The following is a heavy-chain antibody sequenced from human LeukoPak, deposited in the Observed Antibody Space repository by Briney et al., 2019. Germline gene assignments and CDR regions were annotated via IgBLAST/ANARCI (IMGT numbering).Heavy chain of an antibody. CDR3: ARLAGTIAAAWFDY. D-gene: IGHD6-13*01. CDR1: GGSISSSSYY. V-gene: IGHV4-39*01. J-gene: IGHJ4*02. CDR2: IYYSGST. Sequence: PSETLPLTCTVSGGSISSSSYYWGWIRQPPGKGLEWNGSIYYSGSTYYNPSLKSRVTISVDTSKNQFSLKLSSVTAADTAVYYCARLAGTIAAAWFDYWGQGTLVTVSS.